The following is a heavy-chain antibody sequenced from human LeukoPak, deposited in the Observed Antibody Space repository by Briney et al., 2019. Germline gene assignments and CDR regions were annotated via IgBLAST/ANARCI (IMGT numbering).Heavy chain of an antibody. V-gene: IGHV3-20*04. CDR2: INWNGDST. J-gene: IGHJ6*03. CDR1: GFTFDDYG. D-gene: IGHD1-26*01. CDR3: ARSLSKWELLFHYYYMDV. Sequence: PGGSLRLSCAASGFTFDDYGMTWVRQAPGKGLEWVSGINWNGDSTGYADSVKGRFTISRDSAKNSLYLQMNSLRAEDTALYYCARSLSKWELLFHYYYMDVWGKGTTVTVSS.